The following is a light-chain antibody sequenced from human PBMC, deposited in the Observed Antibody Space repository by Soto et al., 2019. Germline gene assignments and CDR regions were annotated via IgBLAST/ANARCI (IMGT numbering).Light chain of an antibody. CDR3: QKDNSAPWT. CDR2: AAS. V-gene: IGKV1-27*01. Sequence: DIQMTQSPSSLSASVGDRVTITRRASQGISNYLAWYQQKPGKVPKLLIYAASTLQSGVPSRFSGSGSGTDFTLTISSLQTEDVATYYCQKDNSAPWTFGQGTKVEIK. CDR1: QGISNY. J-gene: IGKJ1*01.